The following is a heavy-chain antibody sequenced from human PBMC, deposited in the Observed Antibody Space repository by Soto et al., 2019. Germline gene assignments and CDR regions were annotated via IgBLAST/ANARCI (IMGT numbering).Heavy chain of an antibody. CDR2: INPNSGGT. J-gene: IGHJ6*02. CDR1: GYTFTGYY. V-gene: IGHV1-2*04. D-gene: IGHD6-13*01. Sequence: QVQLVQSGAEVKKPGASVKVSCKASGYTFTGYYMHWVRQAPGQGLEWMGWINPNSGGTNYAQKFQGWVTMTRDTSISTAYMALSRLRSDDTAVYYCARDRGKAAAGTKYYYGMDVWGQGTTVTVSS. CDR3: ARDRGKAAAGTKYYYGMDV.